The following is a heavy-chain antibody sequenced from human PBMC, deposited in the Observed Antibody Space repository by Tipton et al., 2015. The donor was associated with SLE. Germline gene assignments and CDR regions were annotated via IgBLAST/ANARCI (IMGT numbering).Heavy chain of an antibody. CDR2: IYYSGST. J-gene: IGHJ3*02. CDR3: AREEKDAFDI. CDR1: GGSISSHY. V-gene: IGHV4-59*11. Sequence: GLVKPSETLSLTCTVSGGSISSHYWSWIRQPPGKGLEWIGYIYYSGSTNYNPSLKSRVTISVDTSKNQFSLKLSSVTAADTAVYYCAREEKDAFDIWGQGTMVTVSS.